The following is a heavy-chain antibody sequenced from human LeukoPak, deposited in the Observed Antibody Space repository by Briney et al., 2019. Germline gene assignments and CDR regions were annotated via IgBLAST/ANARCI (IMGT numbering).Heavy chain of an antibody. CDR3: ARDEEYSSSWYQGAFDI. CDR2: ISAYNGNT. V-gene: IGHV1-18*01. D-gene: IGHD6-13*01. J-gene: IGHJ3*02. CDR1: GYTFTSYG. Sequence: ASVKVSCKASGYTFTSYGISWVRQAPGQGLEWMEWISAYNGNTNYAQKLQGRVTMTTDTSTSTAYMELRSLRSDDTAVYYCARDEEYSSSWYQGAFDIWGQGTMVTVSS.